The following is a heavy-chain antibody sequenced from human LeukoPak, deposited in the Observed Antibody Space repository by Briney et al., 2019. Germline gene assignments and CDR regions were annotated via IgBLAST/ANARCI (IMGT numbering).Heavy chain of an antibody. J-gene: IGHJ6*03. D-gene: IGHD2-21*02. Sequence: SETLSLTCTVSGASVSRESWTWIRQPAGKGLEWIGYIYDTGSTTYNPSLQSRLTMSVDTSKNQFPLKLTSVTAADTAVYYCARNGFRTYCVTGCYSDYMDVWGKGATVTVSS. CDR3: ARNGFRTYCVTGCYSDYMDV. V-gene: IGHV4-4*07. CDR1: GASVSRES. CDR2: IYDTGST.